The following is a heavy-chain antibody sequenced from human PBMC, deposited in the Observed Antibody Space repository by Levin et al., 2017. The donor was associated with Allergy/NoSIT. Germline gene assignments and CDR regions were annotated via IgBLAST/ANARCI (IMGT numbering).Heavy chain of an antibody. CDR3: ARGYGAYYDY. CDR2: ISRSNNAI. D-gene: IGHD2-15*01. Sequence: LGESLKISCAASGFTFSSFSMNWVRQAPGGGLEWVSFISRSNNAIYYADSVEGRFTISRDNAKNSLYLQMNSLRDEDTALYYCARGYGAYYDYWGQGTLVTVSS. CDR1: GFTFSSFS. J-gene: IGHJ4*02. V-gene: IGHV3-48*02.